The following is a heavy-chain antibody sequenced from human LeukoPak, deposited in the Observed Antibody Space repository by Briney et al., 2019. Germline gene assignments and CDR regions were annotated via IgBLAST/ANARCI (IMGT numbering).Heavy chain of an antibody. CDR3: ARGDYGDYDNAFDI. V-gene: IGHV4-59*01. D-gene: IGHD4-17*01. CDR1: GGSISSYY. Sequence: SETLSLTCTVSGGSISSYYWSWIRQPPGKGLEWIGYIYYSGSTNYNPSLKSRVTISVDTSKNQFSLKLSSVTAADTPVYYCARGDYGDYDNAFDIWGQGTMVTVSS. J-gene: IGHJ3*02. CDR2: IYYSGST.